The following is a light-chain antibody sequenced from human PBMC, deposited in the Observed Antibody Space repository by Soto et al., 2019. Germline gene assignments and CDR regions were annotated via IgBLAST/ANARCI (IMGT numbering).Light chain of an antibody. CDR1: QSIGDW. J-gene: IGKJ1*01. CDR3: HLYNSHSPAT. V-gene: IGKV1-5*01. Sequence: DIQMTQSPSTLSASVGDRVTITCRASQSIGDWLAWYQQKPGKAPKLMIYDASTLISGVPSRFSGSGYGTEFTLTISSLQPDDFTTYYCHLYNSHSPATFGQGTVVEIK. CDR2: DAS.